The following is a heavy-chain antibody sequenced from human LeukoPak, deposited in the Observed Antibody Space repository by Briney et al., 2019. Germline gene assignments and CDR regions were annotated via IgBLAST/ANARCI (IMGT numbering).Heavy chain of an antibody. CDR2: ISGSGGRT. CDR1: GFTFSSYA. D-gene: IGHD4-17*01. V-gene: IGHV3-23*01. Sequence: GGSLRLSCAASGFTFSSYAMTWVRQAPGKGLEWVSAISGSGGRTHYADSVKGRFTISRDNSKNTLYLQMNSLRGEDTAVYYCAKVARGESTDSWGQGTLVTVSS. J-gene: IGHJ4*02. CDR3: AKVARGESTDS.